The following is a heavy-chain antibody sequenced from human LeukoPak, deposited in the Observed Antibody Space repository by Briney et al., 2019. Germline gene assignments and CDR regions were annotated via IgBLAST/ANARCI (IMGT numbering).Heavy chain of an antibody. V-gene: IGHV3-33*01. CDR3: ARVSRHCTNGVCYTPDY. CDR2: IWYDASNK. Sequence: AGGSLRLSCAASGFTFSSFGMHWVRQAPGKGLEWVAVIWYDASNKYYADSVKGRFTISRDNSKNTLYLQMNSLRDDDTAVYYCARVSRHCTNGVCYTPDYWGQGTLVTVSS. CDR1: GFTFSSFG. J-gene: IGHJ4*02. D-gene: IGHD2-8*01.